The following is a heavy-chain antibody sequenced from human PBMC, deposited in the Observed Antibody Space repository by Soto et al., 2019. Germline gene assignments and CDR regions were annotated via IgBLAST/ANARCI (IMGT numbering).Heavy chain of an antibody. CDR2: ISYDGSNK. Sequence: VQLVESGGGVVQPGRSLRLSCAASGFTFSSYGMHWVRQAPGKGLEWVAVISYDGSNKYYADSVKGRFTISRDNSKNTLYLQMNSLRAEDTAVYYCAKRLGIAATRGAFDIWGQGTMVTVSS. D-gene: IGHD2-15*01. V-gene: IGHV3-30*18. J-gene: IGHJ3*02. CDR3: AKRLGIAATRGAFDI. CDR1: GFTFSSYG.